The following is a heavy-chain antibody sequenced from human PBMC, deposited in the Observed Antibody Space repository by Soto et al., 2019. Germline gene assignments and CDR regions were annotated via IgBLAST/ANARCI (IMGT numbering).Heavy chain of an antibody. Sequence: EVQLVESGGGLVQPGGSLRLSCAVSGFTFSDHSMHWVRQAPGKGLEWVGRSTNRVTGYVTQYAASVTGRFTVSRDDSKNSLYLHMNSLEPEDTAIYYCTTGHNTFDYWGQGTLVTDSS. CDR3: TTGHNTFDY. CDR1: GFTFSDHS. CDR2: STNRVTGYVT. J-gene: IGHJ4*02. V-gene: IGHV3-72*01. D-gene: IGHD1-20*01.